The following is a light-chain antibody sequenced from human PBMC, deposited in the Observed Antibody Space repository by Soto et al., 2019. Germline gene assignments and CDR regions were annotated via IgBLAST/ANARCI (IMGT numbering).Light chain of an antibody. V-gene: IGLV2-18*02. CDR1: SSDVGRYNR. J-gene: IGLJ2*01. Sequence: QSVLTQPPFVSGSPGQSVTISCTGTSSDVGRYNRVSWYQQPPGPAPKLLIYEVTNRPSGVPDRFSGSKSGNTASLTISGLQAEDEGDYYCSSYTSSSSVVFGGGTKVTVL. CDR3: SSYTSSSSVV. CDR2: EVT.